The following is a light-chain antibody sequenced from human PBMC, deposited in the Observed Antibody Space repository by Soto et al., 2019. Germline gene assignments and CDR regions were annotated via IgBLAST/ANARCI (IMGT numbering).Light chain of an antibody. V-gene: IGLV2-11*01. CDR3: CSYAGSSYV. CDR2: DVS. J-gene: IGLJ1*01. Sequence: QSVLTQPRSVSGSPGQSVTISCTGTSSDVGGYNYVSWYQQHPGKAPKLMIYDVSKRPSGVPDRFSGSKSGNTAFLTISGLPAEDEADYYCCSYAGSSYVFGTGTKVTVL. CDR1: SSDVGGYNY.